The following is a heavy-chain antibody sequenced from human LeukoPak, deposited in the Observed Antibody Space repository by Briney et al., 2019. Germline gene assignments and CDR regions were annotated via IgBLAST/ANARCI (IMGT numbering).Heavy chain of an antibody. CDR2: ISYDGSDK. D-gene: IGHD6-13*01. CDR1: GFTFSSYA. CDR3: ARHRIAAAVAFYFDS. V-gene: IGHV3-30*04. J-gene: IGHJ4*02. Sequence: GGSLRLSCAASGFTFSSYAMNWVRQAPGKGLEWVAVISYDGSDKYYADSVQGRFTISRDNSENTLNLQMNSLRTEDTAVYYCARHRIAAAVAFYFDSWGQGALVAVSS.